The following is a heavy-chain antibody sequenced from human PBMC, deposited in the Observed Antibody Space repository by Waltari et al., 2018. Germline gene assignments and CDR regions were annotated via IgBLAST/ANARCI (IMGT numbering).Heavy chain of an antibody. CDR3: ARDEVYGSGSCYD. CDR2: IKSDGSDT. CDR1: GFSFTHYW. Sequence: EVQLVESGGGLVQPGGSLSLSCAASGFSFTHYWLHWVRQVPGKGPVWVSRIKSDGSDTSYADSVKGRFTISRDNTKNTLYLQMNNLRTEDTAVYYCARDEVYGSGSCYDWGQGTLVTVSS. J-gene: IGHJ4*02. V-gene: IGHV3-74*01. D-gene: IGHD3-10*01.